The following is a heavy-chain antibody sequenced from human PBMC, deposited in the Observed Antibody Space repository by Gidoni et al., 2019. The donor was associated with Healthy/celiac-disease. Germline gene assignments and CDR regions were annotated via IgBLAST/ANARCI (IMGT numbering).Heavy chain of an antibody. D-gene: IGHD3-3*01. CDR2: ISGSGGST. CDR1: GFTFSSYA. J-gene: IGHJ4*02. Sequence: EVQLLESGGGLVQPGGSLRLPCAASGFTFSSYAMSWFRQAPGKGLEWVSAISGSGGSTYYADSVKGRFTISRDNSKNTLYLQMNSLRAEDTAVYYCAKVAIFGVVIGLADYWGQGTLVTVSS. CDR3: AKVAIFGVVIGLADY. V-gene: IGHV3-23*01.